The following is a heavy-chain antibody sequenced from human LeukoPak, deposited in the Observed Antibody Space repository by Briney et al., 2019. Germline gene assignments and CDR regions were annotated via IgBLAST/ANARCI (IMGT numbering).Heavy chain of an antibody. CDR3: ARIAVVVRDRDLIAEYFQY. D-gene: IGHD3-3*01. CDR2: VYYTGNT. CDR1: GGSITDTYYY. J-gene: IGHJ1*01. V-gene: IGHV4-39*01. Sequence: NASETLSLTCTVSGGSITDTYYYWGWIRQPPGKGLEWVGTVYYTGNTYYHPSLKSRVTISVDASNNQFSLNLRYVTATDTAVYHCARIAVVVRDRDLIAEYFQYWGQGSLVTVSS.